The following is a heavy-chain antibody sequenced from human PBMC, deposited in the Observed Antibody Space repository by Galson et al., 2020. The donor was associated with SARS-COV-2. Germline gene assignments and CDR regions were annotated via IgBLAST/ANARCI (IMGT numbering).Heavy chain of an antibody. CDR1: GGSISSGGYY. CDR3: ARDLFDGSGSYAFDI. CDR2: IYYSGST. V-gene: IGHV4-31*03. Sequence: SETLSLTCTVSGGSISSGGYYWSWIRQHPGKGLEWIGYIYYSGSTYYNPSLKSRVTISVDTSKNQFSLKLSSVTAADTAVYYCARDLFDGSGSYAFDIWGQGTMVTVSS. J-gene: IGHJ3*02. D-gene: IGHD3-10*01.